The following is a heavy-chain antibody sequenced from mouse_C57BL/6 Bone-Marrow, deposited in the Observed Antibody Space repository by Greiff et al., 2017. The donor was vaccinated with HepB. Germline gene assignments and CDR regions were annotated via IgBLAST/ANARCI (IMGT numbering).Heavy chain of an antibody. CDR3: ARKGYYYGSSPPFAY. J-gene: IGHJ3*01. V-gene: IGHV1-81*01. D-gene: IGHD1-1*01. CDR1: GYTFTSYG. CDR2: IYPRSGNT. Sequence: QVQLQQSGAELARPGASVKLSCKASGYTFTSYGISWVKQRTGQGLEWIGEIYPRSGNTYYNEKFKGKATLTADKSSSTAYMELRSLTSEDSAVYFFARKGYYYGSSPPFAYWGQGTLVTVSA.